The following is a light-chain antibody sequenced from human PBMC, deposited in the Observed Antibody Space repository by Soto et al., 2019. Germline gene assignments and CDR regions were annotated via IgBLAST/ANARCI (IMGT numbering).Light chain of an antibody. V-gene: IGLV8-61*01. CDR2: STN. J-gene: IGLJ1*01. CDR3: MLYMGSGTYV. Sequence: QTVVTQEPSLSVSPGGTVTLTCGLSSGSVSTNYYPSWYQQTPGQAPRTLIYSTNTRSSGVPDRFSGSILGNKAALTITGAQADDDSDYYCMLYMGSGTYVFXIGTKVTVL. CDR1: SGSVSTNYY.